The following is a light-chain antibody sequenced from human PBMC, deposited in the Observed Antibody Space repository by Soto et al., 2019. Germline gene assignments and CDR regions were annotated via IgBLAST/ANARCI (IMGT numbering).Light chain of an antibody. CDR2: DNN. J-gene: IGLJ2*01. CDR3: GTWDTSLSAVV. CDR1: SSHIGNNY. V-gene: IGLV1-51*01. Sequence: QSVLTQPPSVSAAPGQKVTISCSGSSSHIGNNYVSWYQHLPGTAPKLLIYDNNERPSGIPDRFSGSKSGTSATLGITGLQTGEEADYYCGTWDTSLSAVVFGGGTKLTVL.